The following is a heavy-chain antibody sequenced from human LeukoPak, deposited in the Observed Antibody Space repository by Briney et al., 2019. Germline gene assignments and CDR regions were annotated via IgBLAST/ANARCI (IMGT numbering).Heavy chain of an antibody. CDR1: GGTFSSYA. CDR3: ASAWFAPNGVYYYYGMDV. D-gene: IGHD2-8*01. V-gene: IGHV1-69*04. J-gene: IGHJ6*02. Sequence: GASVTVSCKASGGTFSSYAISWVRQAPGQGLEWMGRIIPILGIANYAQKLQGRVTITADKSTSTAYMELSRLRSEDTAVYYCASAWFAPNGVYYYYGMDVWGQGTTVTVSS. CDR2: IIPILGIA.